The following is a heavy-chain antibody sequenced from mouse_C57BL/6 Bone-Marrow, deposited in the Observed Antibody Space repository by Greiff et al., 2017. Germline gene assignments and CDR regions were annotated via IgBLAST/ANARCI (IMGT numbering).Heavy chain of an antibody. V-gene: IGHV1-19*01. Sequence: EVKLQESGPVLVKPGASVKMSCKASGYTFTDYYMNWVKQSPGKSLEWIGVINPYNGGTSYNQKFKGKATLTVDKSSSTAYMELNSLTSEDSAVYYCAKYCYYGSSFFDYWGQGTTLTVSS. D-gene: IGHD1-1*01. CDR2: INPYNGGT. J-gene: IGHJ2*01. CDR1: GYTFTDYY. CDR3: AKYCYYGSSFFDY.